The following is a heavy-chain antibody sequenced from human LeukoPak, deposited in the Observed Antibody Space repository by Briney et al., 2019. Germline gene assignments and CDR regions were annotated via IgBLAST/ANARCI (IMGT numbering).Heavy chain of an antibody. Sequence: PGRSLRLSCAASGFTFSSYGMHWVRQAPGKGLEWVAVIWYDGSNKYYADSVKGRFTISRDNSKNTLYLQMNSLRAEDTAVYYCARDYGGNSGNPWSDPWGQGTLVTVSS. V-gene: IGHV3-33*01. CDR2: IWYDGSNK. D-gene: IGHD4-23*01. J-gene: IGHJ5*02. CDR1: GFTFSSYG. CDR3: ARDYGGNSGNPWSDP.